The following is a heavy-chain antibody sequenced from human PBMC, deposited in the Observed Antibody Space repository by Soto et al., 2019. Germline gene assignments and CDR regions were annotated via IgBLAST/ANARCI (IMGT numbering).Heavy chain of an antibody. V-gene: IGHV3-30*04. CDR3: ARVHLGRGDGKNIGSFDI. CDR2: ISYDGSNK. Sequence: GGSLRLSCAASGFTFSSYAMHWVRQAPGKGLEWVAVISYDGSNKYYAESVKGRFTISRDNSKNTLYLQMNSLRAEDRAVDYGARVHLGRGDGKNIGSFDIWGQGTMVTVSS. J-gene: IGHJ3*02. D-gene: IGHD3-10*01. CDR1: GFTFSSYA.